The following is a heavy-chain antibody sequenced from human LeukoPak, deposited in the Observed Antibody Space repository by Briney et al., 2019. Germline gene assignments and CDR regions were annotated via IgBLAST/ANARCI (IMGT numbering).Heavy chain of an antibody. V-gene: IGHV1-69*13. CDR2: IIPIFGTA. CDR1: GGTFSSYA. D-gene: IGHD3-3*01. Sequence: ASVKVSCKASGGTFSSYAISWVRQAPGQGLEWMGGIIPIFGTANYAQKFQGRVTITAYESTSTAYMELSSLRSEDTAVYYCAINHHDSWSVYYTAYYFDYWGQGTLVTVSS. CDR3: AINHHDSWSVYYTAYYFDY. J-gene: IGHJ4*02.